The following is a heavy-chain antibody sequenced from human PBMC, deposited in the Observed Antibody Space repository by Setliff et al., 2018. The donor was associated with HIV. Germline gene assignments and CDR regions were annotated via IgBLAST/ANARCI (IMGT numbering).Heavy chain of an antibody. D-gene: IGHD1-7*01. V-gene: IGHV4-34*01. CDR2: INHSGST. Sequence: PSETLSLTCAVYGGSLSGYYWSWIRQPPGKGPEWIGEINHSGSTNYNPSLKSRVTISVDMSKNQLSLKLSSVTAADTAVYYCARDRYTWNYGKNYMDVWGKGTTVTVSS. CDR3: ARDRYTWNYGKNYMDV. CDR1: GGSLSGYY. J-gene: IGHJ6*03.